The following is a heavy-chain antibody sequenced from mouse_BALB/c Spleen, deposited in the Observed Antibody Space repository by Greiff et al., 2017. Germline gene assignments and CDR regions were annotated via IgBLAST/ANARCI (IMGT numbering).Heavy chain of an antibody. CDR1: GYTFTSYW. CDR2: IYPGNSDT. J-gene: IGHJ2*01. V-gene: IGHV1-5*01. CDR3: TREYGNYHYFDY. Sequence: EVQRVESGTVLARPGASVKMSCKASGYTFTSYWMHWVKQRPGQGLEWIGAIYPGNSDTSYNQKFKGKAKLTAVTSTSTAYMELSSLTNEDSAVYYCTREYGNYHYFDYWGQGTTLTVSS. D-gene: IGHD2-10*02.